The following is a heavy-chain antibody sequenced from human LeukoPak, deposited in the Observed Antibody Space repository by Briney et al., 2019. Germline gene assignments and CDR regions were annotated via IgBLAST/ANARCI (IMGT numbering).Heavy chain of an antibody. CDR3: DASDF. Sequence: GSLRPSCAASGFTFATYAMGWVRQPPGKGLEWVSTINSGGRTHYADSVQGRFTISRDNSKNTLYLQINNLRAEDTAIYYCDASDFWGQGTLVTVSS. V-gene: IGHV3-23*01. CDR2: INSGGRT. CDR1: GFTFATYA. J-gene: IGHJ4*02.